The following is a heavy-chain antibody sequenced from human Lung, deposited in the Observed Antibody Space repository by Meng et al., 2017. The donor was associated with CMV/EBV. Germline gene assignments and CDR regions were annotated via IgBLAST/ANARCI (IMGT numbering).Heavy chain of an antibody. CDR1: SYA. D-gene: IGHD2-15*01. CDR2: IIPILAIT. CDR3: GRYTDIVSVIAATRDYWFDP. Sequence: SYAITWVRQAPGQGLGWMGTIIPILAITKYAQKFQGRVTITADKTSSTVYMELSSLRSDDTAVYYCGRYTDIVSVIAATRDYWFDPWGQGTLVTVSS. V-gene: IGHV1-69*04. J-gene: IGHJ5*02.